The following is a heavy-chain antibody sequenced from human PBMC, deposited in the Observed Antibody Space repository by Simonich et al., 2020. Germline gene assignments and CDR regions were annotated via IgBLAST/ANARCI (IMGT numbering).Heavy chain of an antibody. CDR3: ARGIVGASGAFDI. D-gene: IGHD1-26*01. CDR1: GFTFSSYS. J-gene: IGHJ3*02. CDR2: NSSSSIYI. Sequence: EVQLVESGGGLVKPGGSLRLSCAASGFTFSSYSKNWVRQAPGKGLGGVSSNSSSSIYIYYADSVKGRFTISRDNAKNSLYLQMNSLRAEDTAVYYCARGIVGASGAFDIWGQGTMVTVSS. V-gene: IGHV3-21*01.